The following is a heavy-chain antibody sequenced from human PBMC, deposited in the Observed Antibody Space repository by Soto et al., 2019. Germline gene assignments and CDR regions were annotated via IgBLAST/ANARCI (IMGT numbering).Heavy chain of an antibody. Sequence: ASVKVSCKASGYTFASYGITWVRQAPGQGLEWMGWISAYNGNTNYAQKLQGRVTVTTDTSTSTAYMELRSLKSDDTAVYYCARDRVGGSPGYWGQGTLVTVSS. V-gene: IGHV1-18*01. CDR3: ARDRVGGSPGY. CDR1: GYTFASYG. D-gene: IGHD1-26*01. CDR2: ISAYNGNT. J-gene: IGHJ4*02.